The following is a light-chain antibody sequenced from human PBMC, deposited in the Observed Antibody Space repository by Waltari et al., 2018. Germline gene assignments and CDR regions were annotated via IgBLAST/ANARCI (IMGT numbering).Light chain of an antibody. V-gene: IGLV2-14*01. J-gene: IGLJ2*01. CDR2: EVS. CDR3: SSYTTKSTVI. Sequence: QSALTQSASVSGSPGQSITISCTGTSSDVGGYKYFSWYQQHPGKAPKLLIYEVSNRPAGVYNRFSGSKAGNTASRTISGLQAEDEADYDCSSYTTKSTVIFGGGTMVTVL. CDR1: SSDVGGYKY.